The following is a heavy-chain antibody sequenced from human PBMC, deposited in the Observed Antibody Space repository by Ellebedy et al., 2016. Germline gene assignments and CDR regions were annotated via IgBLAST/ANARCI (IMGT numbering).Heavy chain of an antibody. Sequence: GESLKISXTASGLNFNTFFMGWVRQAPGKGLEWVSTMRGDGAKTHLADSVKGRFTMSRDIPKNTVYLQMNRLRAEDTAVYYCRQGHYFDSWGQGTLVTVSS. CDR2: MRGDGAKT. CDR1: GLNFNTFF. J-gene: IGHJ4*02. V-gene: IGHV3-23*01. CDR3: RQGHYFDS.